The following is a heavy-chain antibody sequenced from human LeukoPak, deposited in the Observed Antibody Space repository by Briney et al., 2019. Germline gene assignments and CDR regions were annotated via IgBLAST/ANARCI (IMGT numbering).Heavy chain of an antibody. Sequence: PGGSLTLSCVASGFTFSDHWMHWVRQVPGKGLEWVSVIYSGGSTYYADSVRGRFTISTHNSKNTLYLQMNSLTTEDTAVYYCASGGDSGTGLVFVYWGQGTRVTVSS. J-gene: IGHJ4*02. CDR3: ASGGDSGTGLVFVY. D-gene: IGHD3-10*01. V-gene: IGHV3-53*04. CDR1: GFTFSDHW. CDR2: IYSGGST.